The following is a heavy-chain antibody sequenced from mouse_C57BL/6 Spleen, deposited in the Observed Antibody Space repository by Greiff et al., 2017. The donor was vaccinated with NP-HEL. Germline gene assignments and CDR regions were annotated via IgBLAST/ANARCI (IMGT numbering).Heavy chain of an antibody. CDR1: GYTFTTYP. D-gene: IGHD1-1*01. J-gene: IGHJ4*01. CDR3: ARADYGSSWAMDY. Sequence: VQLQESGAELVKPGASVKMSCKASGYTFTTYPIEWMKQNHGKSLEWIGNFHPYNDDTKYNEKFKGKATLTVEKSSSTVYLELSRLTSDDSAVYYCARADYGSSWAMDYWGQGTSVTVSS. V-gene: IGHV1-47*01. CDR2: FHPYNDDT.